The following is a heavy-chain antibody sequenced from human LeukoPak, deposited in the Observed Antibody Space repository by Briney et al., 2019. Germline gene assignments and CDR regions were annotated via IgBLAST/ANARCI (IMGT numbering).Heavy chain of an antibody. CDR1: GFTFSYYW. CDR2: INQDGSEK. V-gene: IGHV3-7*01. Sequence: GGSLRLSCAASGFTFSYYWMSWVRQVPGKGLECVANINQDGSEKNYVDSVKGRFTISRDDVENSLYLQMDTLRAEDTAVYSCTRGGRYYLGYWGQGTLVTVSS. D-gene: IGHD3-10*01. CDR3: TRGGRYYLGY. J-gene: IGHJ4*02.